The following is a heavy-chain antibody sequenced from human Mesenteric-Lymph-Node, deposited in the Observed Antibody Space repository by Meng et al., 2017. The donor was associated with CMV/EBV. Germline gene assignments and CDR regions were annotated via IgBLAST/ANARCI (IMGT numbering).Heavy chain of an antibody. D-gene: IGHD3-10*01. CDR2: INPTRGGA. CDR1: YTFPNYD. V-gene: IGHV1-2*06. Sequence: YTFPNYDIPWVRQAPGQGLEWLGRINPTRGGAEYAQNFQGRVTMTRDTYINTAYMELSSLRSDDTAVYSCARGPYYYGSGTSYYLADYWGQGTLVTVSS. CDR3: ARGPYYYGSGTSYYLADY. J-gene: IGHJ4*02.